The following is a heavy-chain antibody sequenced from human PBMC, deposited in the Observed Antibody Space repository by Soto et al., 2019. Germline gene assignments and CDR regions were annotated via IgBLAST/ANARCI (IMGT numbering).Heavy chain of an antibody. V-gene: IGHV4-31*03. CDR1: GGSISSGGYY. Sequence: QVQLQESGPGPVKPSQTLSLTCTVSGGSISSGGYYWTWIRQPPGKGLEWIGYIHYSGRNHYNPSLESRVTISVDTSKNQFSLRLSSVTAADTAEYYCARFSPPGYYYMDVWGKGTSVTVAS. J-gene: IGHJ6*03. CDR2: IHYSGRN. CDR3: ARFSPPGYYYMDV.